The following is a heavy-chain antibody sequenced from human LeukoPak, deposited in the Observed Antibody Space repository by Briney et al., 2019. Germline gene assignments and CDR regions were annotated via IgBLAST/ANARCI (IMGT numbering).Heavy chain of an antibody. Sequence: ASVKVSCKVSGYTLTELSMHWVRQAPGQGLEWMGWINPHSGGTNYSQQFQGRVTMTRDTSISTTYMDLSRLGSDDTAVYYCARDLYYDGSGYYSPHFDYWGQGTLVTVSS. CDR1: GYTLTELS. D-gene: IGHD3-22*01. J-gene: IGHJ4*02. V-gene: IGHV1-2*02. CDR3: ARDLYYDGSGYYSPHFDY. CDR2: INPHSGGT.